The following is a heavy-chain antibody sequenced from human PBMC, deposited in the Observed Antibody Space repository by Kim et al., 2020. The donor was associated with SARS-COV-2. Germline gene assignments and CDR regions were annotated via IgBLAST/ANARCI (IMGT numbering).Heavy chain of an antibody. CDR1: GYSFTSYW. CDR2: IYPGDSDT. Sequence: GESLKISCKGSGYSFTSYWIGWVRQMPGKGLEWMGFIYPGDSDTRYSPSFQDQVTISADKSISTAYLQWSSLKASDNAIYYCARRGYGYLFDYWGQGTLVTVSS. J-gene: IGHJ4*02. CDR3: ARRGYGYLFDY. V-gene: IGHV5-51*01. D-gene: IGHD5-12*01.